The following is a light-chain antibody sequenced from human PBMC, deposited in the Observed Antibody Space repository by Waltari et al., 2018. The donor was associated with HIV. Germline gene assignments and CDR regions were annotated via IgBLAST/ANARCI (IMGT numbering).Light chain of an antibody. CDR1: SSDVGGYNY. J-gene: IGLJ2*01. V-gene: IGLV2-11*01. Sequence: QSALTQPRSVSGSPGQSVTISCTGTSSDVGGYNYVSWYQQHPGKAPKLMIYDVSKRPSGVPDRFSGFKSGNTASLTISGLQAEDEADYYCCSYAGSYTSLFGGGTKLTVL. CDR2: DVS. CDR3: CSYAGSYTSL.